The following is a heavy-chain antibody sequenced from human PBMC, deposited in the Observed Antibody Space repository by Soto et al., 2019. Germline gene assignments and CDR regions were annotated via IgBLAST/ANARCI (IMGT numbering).Heavy chain of an antibody. Sequence: GGSLRLSCAASGFTFDDYTMHWVRQAPGKGLEWVSLISWDGGSTYYADSVKGRFTISRDNSKNSLYLQMNSLRTEDTALYYCAKDFRCSSTSCYRGYYYYGMDVWGQGTTVTVSS. CDR2: ISWDGGST. V-gene: IGHV3-43*01. CDR1: GFTFDDYT. CDR3: AKDFRCSSTSCYRGYYYYGMDV. D-gene: IGHD2-2*01. J-gene: IGHJ6*02.